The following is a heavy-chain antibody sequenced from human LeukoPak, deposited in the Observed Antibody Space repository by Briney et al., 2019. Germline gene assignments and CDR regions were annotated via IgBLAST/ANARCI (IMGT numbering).Heavy chain of an antibody. CDR1: GFTFSSYA. CDR2: ISYDGSNK. CDR3: AVTGYSSSWYFDY. J-gene: IGHJ4*02. V-gene: IGHV3-30*01. Sequence: PGRSLRLSCAASGFTFSSYAIHWVRQAPGKGLEWVAVISYDGSNKYYADSVKGRFTISRDNSKNTLYLQMNSLRAEDTAVYYCAVTGYSSSWYFDYWGQGTLVTVSS. D-gene: IGHD6-13*01.